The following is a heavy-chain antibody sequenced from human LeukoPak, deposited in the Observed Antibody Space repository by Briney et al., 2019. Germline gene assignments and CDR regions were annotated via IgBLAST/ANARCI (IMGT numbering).Heavy chain of an antibody. CDR1: GGSFSTYY. D-gene: IGHD3-22*01. CDR2: IYYSGST. V-gene: IGHV4-59*01. CDR3: ARENSYYDSSGYYCGSGYFDY. J-gene: IGHJ4*02. Sequence: PSETLSLTCTVSGGSFSTYYWSWIRQPPGKGLEGIGYIYYSGSTNYNPSLQSRVTISVDTSKNHFSLRLSSVTAADTAVYYCARENSYYDSSGYYCGSGYFDYWGQGTLVTVSS.